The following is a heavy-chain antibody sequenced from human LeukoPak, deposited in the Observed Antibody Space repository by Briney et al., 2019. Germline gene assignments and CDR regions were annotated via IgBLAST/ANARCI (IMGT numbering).Heavy chain of an antibody. Sequence: PGGSLRLSCAASGFTFSSYGMHWVRQAPGKGLEWVAVIWYGGSNKYYADSVKGRFTISRDNSKNTLYLQMNSLRAEDTAVYYCARLTVEWLLNDAFDIWGQGTMVTVSS. CDR2: IWYGGSNK. CDR3: ARLTVEWLLNDAFDI. V-gene: IGHV3-33*08. J-gene: IGHJ3*02. CDR1: GFTFSSYG. D-gene: IGHD5-12*01.